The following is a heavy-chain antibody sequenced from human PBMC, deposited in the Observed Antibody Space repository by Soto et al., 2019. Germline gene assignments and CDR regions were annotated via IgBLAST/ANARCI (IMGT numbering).Heavy chain of an antibody. CDR2: INANNGNT. CDR1: GYTFTSYY. D-gene: IGHD6-6*01. J-gene: IGHJ5*02. Sequence: GASVKVSCKASGYTFTSYYMHWVRQAPGQGLEWMGIINANNGNTSYAQKLQGRVTMTTDTSTSTAYMELRSLRSDDTAVYYCARDGLEYSSSSVWFDPWGQGTLVTVSS. V-gene: IGHV1-18*04. CDR3: ARDGLEYSSSSVWFDP.